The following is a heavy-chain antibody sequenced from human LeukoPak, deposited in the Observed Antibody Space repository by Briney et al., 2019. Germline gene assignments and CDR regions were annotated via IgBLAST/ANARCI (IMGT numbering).Heavy chain of an antibody. V-gene: IGHV3-30-3*01. CDR1: GFTFSSYA. D-gene: IGHD3-22*01. J-gene: IGHJ4*02. CDR2: ISYDGSNK. CDR3: ARDSSGYSHGLGY. Sequence: GGSLRLSCAASGFTFSSYAMHWVRQAPGKGLEWVAVISYDGSNKYYADSVKGRFTISRDNSKNTLYLQMNSLRAGDTALYYCARDSSGYSHGLGYWGQGTLVTVSS.